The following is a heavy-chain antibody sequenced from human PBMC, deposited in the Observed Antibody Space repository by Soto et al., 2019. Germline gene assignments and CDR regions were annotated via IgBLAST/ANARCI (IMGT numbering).Heavy chain of an antibody. CDR3: ARVGPVTFWSGYYSPPDYYYYMDV. V-gene: IGHV3-48*01. J-gene: IGHJ6*03. D-gene: IGHD3-3*01. CDR1: GFTFSSYS. Sequence: GGSLRLSCAASGFTFSSYSMNWVRQAPGKGLEWVSYISSSSSTIYYAASVKGRFTISRDNAKNSLYLQMNSLRAEDTAVYYCARVGPVTFWSGYYSPPDYYYYMDVWGKGTTVTVSS. CDR2: ISSSSSTI.